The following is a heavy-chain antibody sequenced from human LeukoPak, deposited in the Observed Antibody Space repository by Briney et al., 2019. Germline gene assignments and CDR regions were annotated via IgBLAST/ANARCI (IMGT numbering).Heavy chain of an antibody. J-gene: IGHJ2*01. Sequence: PSETLSLTCTVSGGSISSSSYYWGWIRQPPGKGLEWIGSIYYSGSTYYNPSRKSRATISVDTSKNQFSLKPSSVTAADTAVYYCATTHRSGELSWYFDLWGRGTLVTVSS. V-gene: IGHV4-39*07. CDR3: ATTHRSGELSWYFDL. CDR2: IYYSGST. D-gene: IGHD1-7*01. CDR1: GGSISSSSYY.